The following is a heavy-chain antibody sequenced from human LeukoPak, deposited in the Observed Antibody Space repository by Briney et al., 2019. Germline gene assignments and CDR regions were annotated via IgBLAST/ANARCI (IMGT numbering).Heavy chain of an antibody. CDR1: GGSISSYY. J-gene: IGHJ6*02. CDR3: ARDRYYGSGSSYGMDV. V-gene: IGHV4-59*01. CDR2: IYYSGST. D-gene: IGHD3-10*01. Sequence: SETLSLTCTVSGGSISSYYWSWIRQPPGKGLEWIGYIYYSGSTNYNPSLKSRVTISVDTSKNQFSLKLSSVTAADTAVYYSARDRYYGSGSSYGMDVWGQGTTVTVSS.